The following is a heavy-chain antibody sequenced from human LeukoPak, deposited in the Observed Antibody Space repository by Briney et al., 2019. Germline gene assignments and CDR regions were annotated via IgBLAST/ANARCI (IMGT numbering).Heavy chain of an antibody. CDR3: ARDYVLLWFGELLPYFDY. J-gene: IGHJ4*02. CDR2: ITSSSSYI. D-gene: IGHD3-10*01. Sequence: GGSLRLSCAASGFTFSNYNMNWVRHAPGKGLEWVSSITSSSSYIYYADSVKGRFTISRDNAKNSLYLQMNSLRAEDTAVYYCARDYVLLWFGELLPYFDYWGQGTLVTVSS. CDR1: GFTFSNYN. V-gene: IGHV3-21*01.